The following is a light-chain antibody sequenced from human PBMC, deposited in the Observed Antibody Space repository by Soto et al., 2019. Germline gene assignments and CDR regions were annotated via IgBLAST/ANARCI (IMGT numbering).Light chain of an antibody. CDR2: KAS. Sequence: DIQMTQSPSTLSGSVGDRVTITCRASQTISSWLAWYQQKPGNAPKLLLYKASTLKSGVPSRFSGSGSGTEFTLTSSRLHHDYFATYYCQHDNSYSEAFGQGTKVELK. J-gene: IGKJ1*01. V-gene: IGKV1-5*03. CDR3: QHDNSYSEA. CDR1: QTISSW.